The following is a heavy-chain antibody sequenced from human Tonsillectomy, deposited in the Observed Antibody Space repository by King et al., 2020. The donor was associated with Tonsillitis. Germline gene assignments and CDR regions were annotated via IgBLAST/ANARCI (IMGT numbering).Heavy chain of an antibody. CDR1: GFTFSSYN. V-gene: IGHV3-21*01. CDR3: VSDLDDTYNWNYAAFDV. CDR2: ISRSSRYI. Sequence: VQLVESGGGLVKPGESLRLSCAASGFTFSSYNMNWVRQAPGKGLEWVSSISRSSRYIYYSDSVKGRFTISRDNAKNSLYLQINSLRAEDTAVYYCVSDLDDTYNWNYAAFDVWGQGTMVTVSS. J-gene: IGHJ3*01. D-gene: IGHD1-7*01.